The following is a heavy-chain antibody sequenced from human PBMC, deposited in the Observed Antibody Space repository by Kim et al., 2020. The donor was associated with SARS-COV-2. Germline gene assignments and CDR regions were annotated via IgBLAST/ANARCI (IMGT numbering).Heavy chain of an antibody. Sequence: GGSLRLSCATSGLNFGSYTMTWVRQAPGKGLEWVSGISGNGGSKYYATSVRGRFTISKDHSKNTLYLQMGSLRVEDTALYFCATGLAYYGGYSEYWGLGTLVTVSS. D-gene: IGHD3-16*01. J-gene: IGHJ4*02. CDR2: ISGNGGSK. V-gene: IGHV3-23*01. CDR1: GLNFGSYT. CDR3: ATGLAYYGGYSEY.